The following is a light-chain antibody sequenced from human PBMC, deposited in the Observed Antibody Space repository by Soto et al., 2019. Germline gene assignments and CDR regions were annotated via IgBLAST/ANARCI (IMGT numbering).Light chain of an antibody. CDR2: KAS. J-gene: IGKJ5*01. CDR3: QQYDDLPIT. Sequence: DIQMTQSPSTLSASVGDRVTITCRASQTISSWLAWYQQKPGKAPKLLIYKASNLHPGVPSRFRGSGSGTEFSFNITSLQPEDVATYYCQQYDDLPITFGQGTRLEI. V-gene: IGKV1-5*03. CDR1: QTISSW.